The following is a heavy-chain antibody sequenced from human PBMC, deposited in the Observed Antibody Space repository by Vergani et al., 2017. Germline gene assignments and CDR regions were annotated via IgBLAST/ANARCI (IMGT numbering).Heavy chain of an antibody. CDR2: IYPGDSDT. Sequence: EVQLVQSGAEVKKPGESLKISCKGSGYSFTSYWIGWVRPMPGKGLEWMGIIYPGDSDTRYSPSFQGQVTISADKSISTAYLQWSSLKASDTAMYYCARQGPYCSGGSCYCDYWGQGTLVTVSS. CDR3: ARQGPYCSGGSCYCDY. V-gene: IGHV5-51*01. CDR1: GYSFTSYW. J-gene: IGHJ4*02. D-gene: IGHD2-15*01.